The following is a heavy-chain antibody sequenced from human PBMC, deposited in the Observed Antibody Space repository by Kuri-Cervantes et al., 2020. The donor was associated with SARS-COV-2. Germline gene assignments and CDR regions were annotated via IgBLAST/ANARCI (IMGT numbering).Heavy chain of an antibody. Sequence: SETLSLTCAVYGGSVSGYYWSWIRQPPGKGLEWIGEIHHAVGTFYTPSLRSRTTIFLDTSKNQFYLKLRSVTAADTAMYYCARGVGGGETFDFWGQGTLVTVSS. J-gene: IGHJ4*02. CDR1: GGSVSGYY. V-gene: IGHV4-34*01. CDR3: ARGVGGGETFDF. CDR2: IHHAVGT. D-gene: IGHD3-16*01.